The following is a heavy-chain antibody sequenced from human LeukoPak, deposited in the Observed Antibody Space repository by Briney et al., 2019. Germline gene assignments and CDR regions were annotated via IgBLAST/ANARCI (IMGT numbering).Heavy chain of an antibody. Sequence: SETLSLTCAVSGGSISSGGYSWSWIRQPPGKGLEWIGYIYHSGSTYYNPSLKSRVTISVDRSKNQFSLKLSSVTAADTAVYHCARGRRANSITIFGVVIMDDAFDIWGQGTMVTVSS. D-gene: IGHD3-3*01. V-gene: IGHV4-30-2*01. J-gene: IGHJ3*02. CDR2: IYHSGST. CDR3: ARGRRANSITIFGVVIMDDAFDI. CDR1: GGSISSGGYS.